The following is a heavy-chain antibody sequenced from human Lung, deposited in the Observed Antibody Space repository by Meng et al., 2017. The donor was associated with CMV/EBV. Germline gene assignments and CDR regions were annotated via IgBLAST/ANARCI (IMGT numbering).Heavy chain of an antibody. Sequence: SSVKVSCKASGGTFSSYTISWVRQAPGQGLEWMGGIIPILGIADYAQNFQGRVTITADKSTSTAYMDLSSLRSEDTAVYYCARVKDYGSGSYSPGGTFDIWGQGKXV. CDR1: GGTFSSYT. CDR3: ARVKDYGSGSYSPGGTFDI. J-gene: IGHJ3*02. D-gene: IGHD3-10*01. V-gene: IGHV1-69*10. CDR2: IIPILGIA.